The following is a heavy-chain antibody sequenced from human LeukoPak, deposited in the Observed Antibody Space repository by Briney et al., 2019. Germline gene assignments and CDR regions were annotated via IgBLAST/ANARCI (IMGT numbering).Heavy chain of an antibody. CDR1: GYSFTSYW. J-gene: IGHJ4*02. CDR3: ARYPYYYGPGLTLFDY. V-gene: IGHV5-51*01. D-gene: IGHD3-10*01. CDR2: IYPGDSDT. Sequence: PGESLKISCKGSGYSFTSYWIGWVRQMPGKGLEWMGIIYPGDSDTRYSPSFQGQVTISADKSISTAYLQWSSLKASDTAMYYCARYPYYYGPGLTLFDYWGQGTLVTVSS.